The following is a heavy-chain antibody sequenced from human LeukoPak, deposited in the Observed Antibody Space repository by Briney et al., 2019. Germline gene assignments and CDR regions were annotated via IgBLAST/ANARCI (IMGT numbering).Heavy chain of an antibody. J-gene: IGHJ4*02. D-gene: IGHD3-22*01. CDR2: ISGSGGRT. Sequence: PGGSLRLSCAASGFTFSSYAINWVRQAPGKGLEWVSAISGSGGRTEYAGAVKGRFTISRDNSKNTLYLQMNNLRDEDTAVYYCAKDPYDSSGYYHDYWGQGTLVTVSS. CDR1: GFTFSSYA. CDR3: AKDPYDSSGYYHDY. V-gene: IGHV3-23*01.